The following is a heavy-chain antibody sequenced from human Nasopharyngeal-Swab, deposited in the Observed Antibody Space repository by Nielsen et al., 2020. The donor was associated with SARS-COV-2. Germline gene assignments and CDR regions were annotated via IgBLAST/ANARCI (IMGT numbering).Heavy chain of an antibody. CDR3: AKEGGSSWYEVDH. J-gene: IGHJ4*02. CDR1: GFTFSNYG. Sequence: GGSLRLSCVASGFTFSNYGIHWVRQAPGKGLEWVAMKSYDGSNEYYADSVKGRFIISKDSSKNTLYLQMNSLRAEDTAVYYCAKEGGSSWYEVDHWGQGTLVTVSS. V-gene: IGHV3-30*18. D-gene: IGHD6-13*01. CDR2: KSYDGSNE.